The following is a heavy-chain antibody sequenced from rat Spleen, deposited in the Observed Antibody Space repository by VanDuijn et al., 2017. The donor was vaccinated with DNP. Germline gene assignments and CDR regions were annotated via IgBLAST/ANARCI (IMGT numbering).Heavy chain of an antibody. CDR1: GYSITSSYR. Sequence: EVQLQESGPGLVKPSQSLSLTCSVTGYSITSSYRWNWIRKFPGNKLEWIGYINTAGSTNYNPSLKGRISITRDTSKRQFFLQLNSVTTEDTATYYCARANYDGTYYPNWYFDFWGPGTTVTVSS. CDR3: ARANYDGTYYPNWYFDF. CDR2: INTAGST. J-gene: IGHJ1*01. D-gene: IGHD1-12*02. V-gene: IGHV3-3*01.